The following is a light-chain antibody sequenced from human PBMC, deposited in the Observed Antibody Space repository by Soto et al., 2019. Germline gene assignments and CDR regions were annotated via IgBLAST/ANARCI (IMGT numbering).Light chain of an antibody. CDR2: GNS. J-gene: IGLJ1*01. CDR3: QSYDRSLRTYV. CDR1: SSNIGAGYD. Sequence: LTQPPSVSGAPGQRVTISCSGSSSNIGAGYDVNWYRQLPGTAPKLLIYGNSDRPSGVPDRFSGSKSGTSASLAITGLQAEDEADYFCQSYDRSLRTYVFGTGTKVTVL. V-gene: IGLV1-40*01.